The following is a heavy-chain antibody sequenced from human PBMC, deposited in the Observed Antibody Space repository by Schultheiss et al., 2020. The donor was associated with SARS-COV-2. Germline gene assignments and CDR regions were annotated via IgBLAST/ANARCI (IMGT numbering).Heavy chain of an antibody. V-gene: IGHV3-72*01. CDR3: ARVGVWDSSSWFSQYFDL. Sequence: GGSLRLSCAASGFTFSDHYMDWVRQAPGKGLEWVGRTRNKANSYTTEYAASVKGRFTISRDDSKNSLYLQMNSLKTEDTAVYYCARVGVWDSSSWFSQYFDLWGRGTLVTVSS. D-gene: IGHD6-13*01. J-gene: IGHJ2*01. CDR1: GFTFSDHY. CDR2: TRNKANSYTT.